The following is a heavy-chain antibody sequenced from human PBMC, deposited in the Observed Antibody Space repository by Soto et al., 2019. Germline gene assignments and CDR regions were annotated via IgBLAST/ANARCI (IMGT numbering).Heavy chain of an antibody. Sequence: RGSLRLSCAASGFTFSSYSMNWVRQAPGKGLEWVSSISSSSSYIYYADSVKGRFTISRDNAKNSLYLQMNSLRAEDTAVYYCARGYGYDDAPDYYYYYGMDVWGQGTTVTVSS. CDR3: ARGYGYDDAPDYYYYYGMDV. CDR1: GFTFSSYS. V-gene: IGHV3-21*01. D-gene: IGHD5-12*01. CDR2: ISSSSSYI. J-gene: IGHJ6*02.